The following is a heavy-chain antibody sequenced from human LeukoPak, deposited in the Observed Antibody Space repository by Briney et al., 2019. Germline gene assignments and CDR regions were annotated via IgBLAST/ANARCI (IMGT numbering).Heavy chain of an antibody. CDR2: ISGRGGST. V-gene: IGHV3-23*01. D-gene: IGHD3-3*01. CDR1: GFTFSSYA. J-gene: IGHJ4*02. CDR3: AKNNDFWSGYSLDY. Sequence: GGSLRLSCAASGFTFSSYAMSWFRQAPGKALEWVSAISGRGGSTNYADSVKGRFTISRDNSKNTLYLQMNSLRAEDTAVYYCAKNNDFWSGYSLDYWGQGTLVTVSS.